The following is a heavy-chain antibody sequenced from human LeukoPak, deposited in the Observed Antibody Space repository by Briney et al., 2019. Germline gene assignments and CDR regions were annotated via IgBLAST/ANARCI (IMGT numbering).Heavy chain of an antibody. CDR2: ISGSGGST. V-gene: IGHV3-23*01. D-gene: IGHD3-22*01. CDR3: AKAGGGYYDSSGYMTFDY. CDR1: GFTFSSYS. J-gene: IGHJ4*02. Sequence: PGGSLRLSCAASGFTFSSYSMNWVRQAPGKGLEWVSAISGSGGSTYYADSVKGRFTISRDNSKNTLYLQMNSLRAEDTAVYYCAKAGGGYYDSSGYMTFDYWGQGTLVTVSS.